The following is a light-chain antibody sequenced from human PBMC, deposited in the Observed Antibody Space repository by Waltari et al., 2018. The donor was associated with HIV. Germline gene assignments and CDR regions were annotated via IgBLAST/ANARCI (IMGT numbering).Light chain of an antibody. CDR1: QSVSKF. V-gene: IGKV3-11*01. CDR2: DAS. CDR3: QQRYTWPLT. Sequence: EVEFTQSPATLSLSPGERATLSCRASQSVSKFLAWYQQKPGQAPRLLIYDASNRATDIPARFSGSGSGTDFTLTISSLESEDFAVYYCQQRYTWPLTFGGGTRVEIK. J-gene: IGKJ4*01.